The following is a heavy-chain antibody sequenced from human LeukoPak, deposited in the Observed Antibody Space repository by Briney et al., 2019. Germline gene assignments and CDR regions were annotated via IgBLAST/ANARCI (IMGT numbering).Heavy chain of an antibody. Sequence: SETLSLTCTVSGGSISSSSYCWGWIRQPPGKGLEWIGRIYYSGSTYYNPSLKSRVTISVDTSKNQFSLKLRSVTAADTAVYYCARQWHGGDYWGQGTLVTVSS. CDR3: ARQWHGGDY. J-gene: IGHJ4*02. V-gene: IGHV4-39*01. CDR1: GGSISSSSYC. CDR2: IYYSGST. D-gene: IGHD2-15*01.